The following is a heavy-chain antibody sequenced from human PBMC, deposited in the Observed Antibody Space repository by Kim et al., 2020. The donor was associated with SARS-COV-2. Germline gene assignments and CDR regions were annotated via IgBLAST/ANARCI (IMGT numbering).Heavy chain of an antibody. Sequence: SETLSLTCAVYGGSFSGYYWSWIRQPPGKGLEWIGEINHSGSTNYNPSLKSRVTISVDTSKNQFSLKLSSVTAADTAVYYCARGRSIAAAGTLYYFDYWGQGTLVTVSS. V-gene: IGHV4-34*01. J-gene: IGHJ4*02. CDR1: GGSFSGYY. CDR2: INHSGST. CDR3: ARGRSIAAAGTLYYFDY. D-gene: IGHD6-13*01.